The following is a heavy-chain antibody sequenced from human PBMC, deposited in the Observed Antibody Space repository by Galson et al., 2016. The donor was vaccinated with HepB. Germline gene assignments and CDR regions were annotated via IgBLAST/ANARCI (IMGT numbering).Heavy chain of an antibody. CDR1: GYTFTTYG. CDR3: ARGPRKIRYQLLENYYYYYAMDV. Sequence: SVKVSCKASGYTFTTYGISWVRQAPGQGLEWMGWISAYNGNTNYAQKLKGRVTMTTDTSTRTAYMELRSLRSDDTAVYYCARGPRKIRYQLLENYYYYYAMDVWGQGTTGTVSS. D-gene: IGHD2-2*01. CDR2: ISAYNGNT. V-gene: IGHV1-18*01. J-gene: IGHJ6*02.